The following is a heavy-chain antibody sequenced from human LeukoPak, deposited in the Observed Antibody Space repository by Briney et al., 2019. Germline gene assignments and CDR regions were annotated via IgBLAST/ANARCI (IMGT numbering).Heavy chain of an antibody. J-gene: IGHJ4*02. CDR3: VYSGNFPFDY. D-gene: IGHD1-26*01. V-gene: IGHV3-74*01. Sequence: PGWSLRLSCAASGFTFSNHWMHWVRQAAGKGLEWVSRINSDGISTTYADAVKGRFTISRDNAKNTLLLQMNSLRAEDTAVYYCVYSGNFPFDYWGQGTLVTVSS. CDR1: GFTFSNHW. CDR2: INSDGIST.